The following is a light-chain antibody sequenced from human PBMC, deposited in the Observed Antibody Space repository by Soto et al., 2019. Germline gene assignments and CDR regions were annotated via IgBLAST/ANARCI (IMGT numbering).Light chain of an antibody. J-gene: IGKJ1*01. CDR1: QSVNSNY. CDR3: QQYGSSPST. Sequence: EIVLTQSPGTLSLSPGERAALSCRASQSVNSNYLAWYQQKRGQPPRLLVSGATSRATGIPDRFSGSGSGTDFILTITRLEPADIAVYYCQQYGSSPSTFGQGTKVEIK. CDR2: GAT. V-gene: IGKV3-20*01.